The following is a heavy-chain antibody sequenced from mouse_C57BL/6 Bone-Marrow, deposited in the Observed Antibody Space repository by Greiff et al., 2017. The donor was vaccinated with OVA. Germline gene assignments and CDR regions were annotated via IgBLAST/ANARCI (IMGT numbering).Heavy chain of an antibody. Sequence: VQLQESGPELVKPGASVKISCKASGYAFSSSWMNWVKQRPGKGLEWIGRIYPGDGDTNYNGKFKGKSTLTADNASSTSYMQLSSLTAEDSAVYFCARIRGNWYFDVWGTGTTVTVSS. CDR3: ARIRGNWYFDV. D-gene: IGHD1-1*02. V-gene: IGHV1-82*01. CDR2: IYPGDGDT. J-gene: IGHJ1*03. CDR1: GYAFSSSW.